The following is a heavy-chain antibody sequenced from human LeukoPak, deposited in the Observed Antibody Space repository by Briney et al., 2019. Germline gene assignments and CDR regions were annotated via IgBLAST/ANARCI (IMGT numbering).Heavy chain of an antibody. CDR3: TRDRGAYNLYDY. CDR1: GFTFGDYA. CDR2: IRSKAYGETA. D-gene: IGHD1-1*01. J-gene: IGHJ4*02. Sequence: GGSLRLSCTASGFTFGDYAMSWIRQAPGEGLEWVGFIRSKAYGETADYAASVKGRFTISRDDSKAIAYLQMNSLKTEDTAVYHCTRDRGAYNLYDYWGQGTLVTVSS. V-gene: IGHV3-49*03.